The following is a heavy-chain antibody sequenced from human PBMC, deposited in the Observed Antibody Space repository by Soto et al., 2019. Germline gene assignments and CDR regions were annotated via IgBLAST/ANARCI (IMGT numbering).Heavy chain of an antibody. CDR2: IIPIFGTA. V-gene: IGHV1-69*06. CDR3: ARVLSHYYYGMDV. Sequence: SVKVSCKSSGGTFSSYAISWGREAPGQGLEWMGGIIPIFGTANYAQKFQGRVTITADKSTSTAYMELSSLRSEDTAVYYCARVLSHYYYGMDVWGQGTTVTVSS. CDR1: GGTFSSYA. J-gene: IGHJ6*02.